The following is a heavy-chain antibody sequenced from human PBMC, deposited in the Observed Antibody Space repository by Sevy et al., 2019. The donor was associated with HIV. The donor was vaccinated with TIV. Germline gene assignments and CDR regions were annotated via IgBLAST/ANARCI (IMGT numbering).Heavy chain of an antibody. D-gene: IGHD3-16*01. V-gene: IGHV5-51*01. J-gene: IGHJ4*02. CDR3: ARQTGFGPFLDY. CDR2: IYPSDSDT. CDR1: GYTFTRYW. Sequence: GESLKISCKGSGYTFTRYWIAWVRQMPGKGLEWMGSIYPSDSDTRYRPSFQGQVTISADKSITTAYLQWSSLKASDTAMYFWARQTGFGPFLDYWGQGTVVTVSS.